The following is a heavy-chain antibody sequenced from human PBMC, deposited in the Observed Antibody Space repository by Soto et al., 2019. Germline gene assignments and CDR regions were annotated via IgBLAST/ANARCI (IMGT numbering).Heavy chain of an antibody. V-gene: IGHV2-26*01. J-gene: IGHJ5*02. CDR3: ALIKDCSRTDCYLASFDP. Sequence: QVTLRESGPVLVKPTETLTLTYTVSGLSLSNGKLGVSWIRQPPGKALEWLAHIFSSDDKSYSTSLRSRLTISKDTSRSQVVLTMTNLDPMDSATYSCALIKDCSRTDCYLASFDPWGQGTLVTVSS. D-gene: IGHD2-2*01. CDR2: IFSSDDK. CDR1: GLSLSNGKLG.